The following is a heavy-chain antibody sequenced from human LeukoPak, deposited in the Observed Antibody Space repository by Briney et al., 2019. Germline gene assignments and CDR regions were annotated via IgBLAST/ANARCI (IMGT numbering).Heavy chain of an antibody. D-gene: IGHD1-26*01. CDR3: ARDKASGATLLDY. Sequence: GGSLRLSCAASGFTFDDYGMSWVRQVPGKGPEWVANIRQDGNEFYYVDSVKGRFTISRDNAKNSLYLQMNSLRVEDTAVYYCARDKASGATLLDYWGQGTLVTVSS. CDR1: GFTFDDYG. V-gene: IGHV3-7*01. CDR2: IRQDGNEF. J-gene: IGHJ4*02.